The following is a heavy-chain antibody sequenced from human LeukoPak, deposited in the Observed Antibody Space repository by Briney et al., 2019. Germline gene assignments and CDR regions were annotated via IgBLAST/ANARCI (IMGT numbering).Heavy chain of an antibody. CDR2: IYTGGST. Sequence: SETLSLTCTVSGGSISSYYWSWIRQPAGKGLEWIGRIYTGGSTNYNPSLKSRVTMSVDTSKNQFSLKLSSVTAADTAVYYCARGGYSSSWYEGYFDYWGQGTLVTVSS. V-gene: IGHV4-4*07. J-gene: IGHJ4*02. CDR3: ARGGYSSSWYEGYFDY. CDR1: GGSISSYY. D-gene: IGHD6-13*01.